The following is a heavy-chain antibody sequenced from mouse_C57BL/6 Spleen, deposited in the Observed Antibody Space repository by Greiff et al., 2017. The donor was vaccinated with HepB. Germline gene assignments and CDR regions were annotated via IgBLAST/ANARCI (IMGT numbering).Heavy chain of an antibody. Sequence: DVMLVESGEGLVKPGGSLKLSCAASGFTFSSYAMSWVRQTPEKRLEWVAYISSGGDYIYYADTVKGRFTISRDNARNTLYLQMSSLKSEDTAMYYCTRQTTVDWYFDVWGTGTTVTVSS. D-gene: IGHD1-1*01. V-gene: IGHV5-9-1*02. CDR3: TRQTTVDWYFDV. CDR1: GFTFSSYA. CDR2: ISSGGDYI. J-gene: IGHJ1*03.